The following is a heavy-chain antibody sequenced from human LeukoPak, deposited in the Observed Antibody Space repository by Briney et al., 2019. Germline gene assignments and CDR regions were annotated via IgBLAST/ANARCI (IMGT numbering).Heavy chain of an antibody. Sequence: PGGSLRLSCAASGFTFSSYWMSWVRQAPGKGLEWVANIKQDGSEKYYVDSVKGRFTISRDNAKNSLYLQMNSLRAEDTAVYCCARENSGPYFDYWGQGTLVTVSS. V-gene: IGHV3-7*01. CDR3: ARENSGPYFDY. CDR2: IKQDGSEK. D-gene: IGHD1-26*01. J-gene: IGHJ4*02. CDR1: GFTFSSYW.